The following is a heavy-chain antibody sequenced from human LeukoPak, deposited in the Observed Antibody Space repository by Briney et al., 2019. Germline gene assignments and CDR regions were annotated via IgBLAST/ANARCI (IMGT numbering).Heavy chain of an antibody. D-gene: IGHD5-18*01. Sequence: QTGGSLRLSCAASGFTFSSYSMNWVRQAPGKGLEWVSYISSSGSTIYYADAVKGRFTISRDNAKNSLYLQMSSLRDEDTAVYYCATVAMEDWYFDLWGRGTLVTVSS. J-gene: IGHJ2*01. CDR1: GFTFSSYS. V-gene: IGHV3-48*02. CDR3: ATVAMEDWYFDL. CDR2: ISSSGSTI.